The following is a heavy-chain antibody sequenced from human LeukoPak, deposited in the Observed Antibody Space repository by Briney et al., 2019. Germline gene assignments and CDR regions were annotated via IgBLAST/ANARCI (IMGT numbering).Heavy chain of an antibody. CDR2: IYYSGST. CDR3: ARHTVPGTSYFDY. CDR1: GVTISNSSYY. V-gene: IGHV4-39*01. J-gene: IGHJ4*02. Sequence: SETLSLTCTVSGVTISNSSYYWGRIRQPPGKGLEWIGSIYYSGSTYYNPSLKSRVTISVDTSKNHFSPKLSSVIAADMAVHYCARHTVPGTSYFDYWGQGTLVTVSS. D-gene: IGHD6-19*01.